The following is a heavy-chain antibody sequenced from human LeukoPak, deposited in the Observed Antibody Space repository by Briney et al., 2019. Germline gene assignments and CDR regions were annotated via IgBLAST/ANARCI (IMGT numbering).Heavy chain of an antibody. CDR2: ISGSGGST. Sequence: PGGSLTLSCAASGFTFSSYAMSWVRQAPGKGLEWVSAISGSGGSTYYADSVKGRFTISRDNSKNTLYLQMNSLRAEDTAVYYCAKGTGYYILSRYNWFDPWGQGTLVTVSS. V-gene: IGHV3-23*01. D-gene: IGHD3/OR15-3a*01. CDR1: GFTFSSYA. J-gene: IGHJ5*02. CDR3: AKGTGYYILSRYNWFDP.